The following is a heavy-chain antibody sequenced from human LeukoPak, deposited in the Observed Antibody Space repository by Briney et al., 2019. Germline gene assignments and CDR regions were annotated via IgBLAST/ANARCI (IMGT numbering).Heavy chain of an antibody. CDR1: GFTFSSYS. CDR3: ARVRVAAAGTPGLFDP. J-gene: IGHJ5*02. V-gene: IGHV3-48*01. D-gene: IGHD6-13*01. Sequence: GGSLRLSCAASGFTFSSYSMNWVRQAPGKGLEWVSYISSSSSTIYYADSVKGRFTISRDNTKNSLYLQMNSLRAEDTAVYYCARVRVAAAGTPGLFDPWGQGTLVTVSS. CDR2: ISSSSSTI.